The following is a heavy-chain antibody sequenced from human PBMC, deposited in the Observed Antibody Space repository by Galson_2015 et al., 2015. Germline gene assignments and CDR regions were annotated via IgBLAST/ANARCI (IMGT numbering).Heavy chain of an antibody. V-gene: IGHV1-69*13. CDR1: GGTFSSYA. CDR3: ARESHIVVVTATTHYGMDV. CDR2: IIPIFGTA. D-gene: IGHD2-21*02. Sequence: SVKVSCKASGGTFSSYAISWVRQAPGQGLEWMGGIIPIFGTANYARKFQGRVTITADESTSTAYMELSSLRSEDTAVYYCARESHIVVVTATTHYGMDVWGQGTTVTVSS. J-gene: IGHJ6*02.